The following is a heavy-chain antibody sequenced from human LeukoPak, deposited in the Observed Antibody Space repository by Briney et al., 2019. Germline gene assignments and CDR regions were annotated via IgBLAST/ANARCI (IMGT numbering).Heavy chain of an antibody. V-gene: IGHV3-23*01. CDR2: ISGSGGST. CDR3: AKDPGQFAELLHYFDY. Sequence: GGSLRLSCAASGFTFSSYAMSWVRQAPGKGLEWVSAISGSGGSTYYADSVKGRFTISRDNSKNTLYLQMNSLRAEDTAVYYCAKDPGQFAELLHYFDYWGQGTLVTVSS. CDR1: GFTFSSYA. J-gene: IGHJ4*02. D-gene: IGHD1-26*01.